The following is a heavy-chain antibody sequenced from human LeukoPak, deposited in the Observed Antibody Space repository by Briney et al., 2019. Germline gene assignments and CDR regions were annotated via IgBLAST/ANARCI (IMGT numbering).Heavy chain of an antibody. V-gene: IGHV4-34*01. J-gene: IGHJ5*02. D-gene: IGHD2-15*01. Sequence: SSETLSLTCAVYGGSFSGYYWSWIRQPPGKGLEWIGEINHSGSTNYNPSLKSRVTLSVATSKNQFSLKLSSVTAADTAVYYCARGYCSGGSCYSWFDPWGQGTLVTVSS. CDR3: ARGYCSGGSCYSWFDP. CDR2: INHSGST. CDR1: GGSFSGYY.